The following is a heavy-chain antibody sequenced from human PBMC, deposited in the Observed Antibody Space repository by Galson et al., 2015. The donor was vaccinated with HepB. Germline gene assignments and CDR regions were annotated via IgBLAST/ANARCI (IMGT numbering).Heavy chain of an antibody. CDR2: IIPIFGTA. Sequence: SVKVPCKASGGTFSSYAISWVRQAPGQGLEWMGGIIPIFGTANYAQKFQGRVTITADESTSTAYMELSSLRSEDTAVYYCARARELWPTLDYWGQGTLVTVSS. D-gene: IGHD5-18*01. V-gene: IGHV1-69*13. J-gene: IGHJ4*02. CDR3: ARARELWPTLDY. CDR1: GGTFSSYA.